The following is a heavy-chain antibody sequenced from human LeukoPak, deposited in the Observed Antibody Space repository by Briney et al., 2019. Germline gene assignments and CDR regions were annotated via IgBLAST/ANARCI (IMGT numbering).Heavy chain of an antibody. Sequence: GGSLRLSCAASGFTFSSYGMHWVRQAPGKGLEWVAVISYDGSNKYYGDSVKGRFTISRDNSKNTLYLQMNSLRAEDTAVYYCAKDTGFDHWGQGTLVTVSS. J-gene: IGHJ4*02. CDR1: GFTFSSYG. V-gene: IGHV3-30*18. CDR3: AKDTGFDH. CDR2: ISYDGSNK. D-gene: IGHD4-11*01.